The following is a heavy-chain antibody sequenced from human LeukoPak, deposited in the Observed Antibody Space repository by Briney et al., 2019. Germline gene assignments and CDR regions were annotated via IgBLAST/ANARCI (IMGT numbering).Heavy chain of an antibody. V-gene: IGHV4-34*01. D-gene: IGHD4-17*01. CDR1: GGSLTDYY. J-gene: IGHJ5*02. CDR3: AQGHDYGDYLNWFDP. Sequence: SSETLSHTCAVYGGSLTDYYWSWIRQPPGKGLEWIGEIKHSGSTNYNPSLKNRITISVDTSKNQFSLKLSSVTAADKAVDYCAQGHDYGDYLNWFDPWGQGTLVTVSS. CDR2: IKHSGST.